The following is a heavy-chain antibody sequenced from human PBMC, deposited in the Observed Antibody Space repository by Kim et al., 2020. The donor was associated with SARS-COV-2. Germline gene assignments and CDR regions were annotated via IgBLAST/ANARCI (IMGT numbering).Heavy chain of an antibody. CDR1: GDSVSSNSAA. CDR2: TYYRSKWYN. Sequence: SQTLSLTCAISGDSVSSNSAAWNWIRQSPSRGLEWLGRTYYRSKWYNDYAVSVKSRITINPDTSKNQFSLQLNSVTPEDTAVYYCARDLRRWSSSWYDQTGYYFDYWGQGTLVTVSS. V-gene: IGHV6-1*01. J-gene: IGHJ4*02. D-gene: IGHD6-13*01. CDR3: ARDLRRWSSSWYDQTGYYFDY.